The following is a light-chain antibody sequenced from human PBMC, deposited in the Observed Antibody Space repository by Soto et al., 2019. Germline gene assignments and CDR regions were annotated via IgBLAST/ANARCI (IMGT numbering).Light chain of an antibody. CDR3: QQRSNWPPIT. CDR2: GAS. Sequence: EIVMTQSPDTLSVSPGETATLSCRASQTINNNVAWYQLKDGQVPRLVIYGASTRATDIPARFSGSGSGTEFTLTISSLQSEDFAVYYCQQRSNWPPITFGQGTRLEIK. J-gene: IGKJ5*01. V-gene: IGKV3-15*01. CDR1: QTINNN.